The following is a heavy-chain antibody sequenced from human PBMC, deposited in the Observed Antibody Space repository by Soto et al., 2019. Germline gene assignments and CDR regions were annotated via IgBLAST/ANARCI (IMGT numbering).Heavy chain of an antibody. V-gene: IGHV4-59*08. CDR2: IYYSGIT. CDR3: ARPRGIAPAVWYFDL. CDR1: GGSISSHY. Sequence: QVQLQESGPGLVKPSETLSLTCTVSGGSISSHYWCWIRQPPGRGLEWIGFIYYSGITDSNPSLKSRVTISLDTSKNQLSLRLSSVTAADTAVYYCARPRGIAPAVWYFDLWGRGTLVTVSS. J-gene: IGHJ2*01. D-gene: IGHD6-13*01.